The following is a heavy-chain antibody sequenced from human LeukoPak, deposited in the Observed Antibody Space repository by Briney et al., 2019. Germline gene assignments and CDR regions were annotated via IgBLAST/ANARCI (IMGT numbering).Heavy chain of an antibody. J-gene: IGHJ4*02. D-gene: IGHD2/OR15-2a*01. V-gene: IGHV3-74*01. CDR1: GFTFSSHL. CDR3: ARDAPFHDY. CDR2: ISSDGTYT. Sequence: GGSLRLSCAASGFTFSSHLMHWVRQAPGKGLVWVSRISSDGTYTNYADSVKGRFTISRDNSKNTLYVQMNSLRREDSAVYYCARDAPFHDYWGQGTLVTVSS.